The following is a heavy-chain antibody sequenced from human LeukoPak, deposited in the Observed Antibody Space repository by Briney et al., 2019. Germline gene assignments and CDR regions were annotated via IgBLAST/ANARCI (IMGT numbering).Heavy chain of an antibody. V-gene: IGHV1-18*01. CDR1: GYTFSYYG. CDR3: ARGDSSGYQSVYYGMDV. Sequence: ASVKVSCKASGYTFSYYGISWVRHAPGQGLEWMGWINAYNGNTDYAQEFQGRVTMTTDTSTSTAYMELRSLRSDDTAVYYCARGDSSGYQSVYYGMDVWGQGTTVTVSS. J-gene: IGHJ6*01. D-gene: IGHD3-22*01. CDR2: INAYNGNT.